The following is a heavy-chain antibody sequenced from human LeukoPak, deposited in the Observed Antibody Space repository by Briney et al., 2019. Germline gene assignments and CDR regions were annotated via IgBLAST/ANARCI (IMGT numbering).Heavy chain of an antibody. D-gene: IGHD3-16*01. Sequence: GGSLRLSCGASGFSFGSYWMSWVRQAPGKGLEWVSVIYSGGSTYYADSVKGRFTISRDNSKNTLYLQMNSLRAEDTAVYYCASGGYDYVWGSYYYFDYWGQGTLVTVSS. CDR1: GFSFGSYW. J-gene: IGHJ4*02. CDR2: IYSGGST. V-gene: IGHV3-66*02. CDR3: ASGGYDYVWGSYYYFDY.